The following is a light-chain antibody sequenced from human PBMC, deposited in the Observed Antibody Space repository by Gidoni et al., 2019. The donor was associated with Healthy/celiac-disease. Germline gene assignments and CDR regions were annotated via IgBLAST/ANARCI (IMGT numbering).Light chain of an antibody. J-gene: IGKJ2*01. CDR1: QSMSSY. Sequence: DIQITQSPSSLSASVEDRVTITCRASQSMSSYLNWYQQKPGKAPKLLIYAASSLQSGVPSRFSGSGSGTDFTLTISSLQPEDFATYYCQQSYSTPYTFGQXTKLEIK. V-gene: IGKV1-39*01. CDR2: AAS. CDR3: QQSYSTPYT.